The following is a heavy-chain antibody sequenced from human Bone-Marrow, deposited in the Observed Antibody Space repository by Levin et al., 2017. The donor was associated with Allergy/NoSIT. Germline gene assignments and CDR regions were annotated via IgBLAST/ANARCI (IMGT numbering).Heavy chain of an antibody. CDR2: ISYAGSKK. V-gene: IGHV3-30*18. Sequence: GGSLRLSCAASGFTFSSYGMHWVRQAPGKGLEWVAVISYAGSKKYYADSVKGRLTISRDNSKNMVYLQMNSLIAEDTAVYYCAKDRTHYYGSGSSTEYYYGMDVWGQGTTVTVS. CDR3: AKDRTHYYGSGSSTEYYYGMDV. D-gene: IGHD3-10*01. J-gene: IGHJ6*02. CDR1: GFTFSSYG.